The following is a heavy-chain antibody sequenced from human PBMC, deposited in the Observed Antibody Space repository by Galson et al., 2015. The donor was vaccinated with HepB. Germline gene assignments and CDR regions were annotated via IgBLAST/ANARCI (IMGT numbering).Heavy chain of an antibody. CDR1: GYVFTAYY. V-gene: IGHV1-2*02. D-gene: IGHD7-27*01. CDR3: ARNWGVPYWYFDL. Sequence: SVKVSCKASGYVFTAYYIHWVRQAPGQGLEWVGWINPNVDGTYYAQKFQGRVTMTRDTSINTAYMELSSLTSDDTAVYYCARNWGVPYWYFDLWGRGTLVTVSS. CDR2: INPNVDGT. J-gene: IGHJ2*01.